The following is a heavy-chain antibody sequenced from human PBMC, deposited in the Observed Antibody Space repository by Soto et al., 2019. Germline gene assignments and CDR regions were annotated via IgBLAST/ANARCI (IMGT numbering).Heavy chain of an antibody. CDR1: GYTFTNYA. CDR3: ARGSGYYLPDY. J-gene: IGHJ4*02. D-gene: IGHD5-12*01. Sequence: QVQLVQSGAEEKKPGASVKVSCKASGYTFTNYAMHWVRQAPGQRLEWMGWINAGNGNTNYSQKFQGRVTITRDTSASTAYMELRSLRSEDTSVYDCARGSGYYLPDYWGQGTLVTVSS. CDR2: INAGNGNT. V-gene: IGHV1-3*05.